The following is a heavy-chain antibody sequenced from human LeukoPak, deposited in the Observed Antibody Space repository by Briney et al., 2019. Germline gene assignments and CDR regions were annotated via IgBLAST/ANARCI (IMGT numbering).Heavy chain of an antibody. CDR3: AKDQRGGSYSYGYGDY. CDR2: IRYDGSNK. CDR1: GFTFSSYG. Sequence: GGSLRLSCAASGFTFSSYGMHWVRQAPGKGLEWVAFIRYDGSNKYYADSVKGRFTISRDNSKNTLYLQMNSLRAEDTAVYYCAKDQRGGSYSYGYGDYLGQGALVTVSS. D-gene: IGHD5-18*01. J-gene: IGHJ4*02. V-gene: IGHV3-30*02.